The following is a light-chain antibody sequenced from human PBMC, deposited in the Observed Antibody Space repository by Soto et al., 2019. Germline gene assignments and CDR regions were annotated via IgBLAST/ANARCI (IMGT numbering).Light chain of an antibody. CDR3: QQSYSTLWGT. CDR2: GAT. Sequence: DVQMTQSPSSLSASVGDRVTITCRSSQSISNYLNWYQQNPGKPPRVLIYGATNVQSGVPSRFSGSGSGTDFTLTISNLRPEDFATYYCQQSYSTLWGTCGQGTKVDIK. J-gene: IGKJ1*01. V-gene: IGKV1-39*01. CDR1: QSISNY.